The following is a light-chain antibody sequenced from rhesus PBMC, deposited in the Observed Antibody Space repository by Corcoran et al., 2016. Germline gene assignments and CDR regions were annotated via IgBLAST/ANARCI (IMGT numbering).Light chain of an antibody. J-gene: IGLJ1*01. CDR3: SSYADTNTFI. CDR2: DVT. V-gene: IGLV2-23*01. CDR1: SSDIGGYNY. Sequence: QTALTQPPSVSGSPGQSVTISCTGTSSDIGGYNYVSWYQQHPGKAPKLMIYDVTKWPSGVSDRFSGSKSGNTASLTISGLQAEDEADYSCSSYADTNTFIFGIGTRLTVL.